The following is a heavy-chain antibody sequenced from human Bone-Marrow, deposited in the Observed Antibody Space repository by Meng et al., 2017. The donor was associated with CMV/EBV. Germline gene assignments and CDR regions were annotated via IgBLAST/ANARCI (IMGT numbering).Heavy chain of an antibody. Sequence: GESLKISCAASGFTFSSYSMNWVRQAPGKGLEWVSYISSSSSTIYYADSVKGRFTISRDNAKNSLYLQMNSLRAEDTAVYYCAKTQWLVPSYGDWWGQGTLVTVSS. CDR3: AKTQWLVPSYGDW. J-gene: IGHJ4*02. CDR1: GFTFSSYS. V-gene: IGHV3-48*04. D-gene: IGHD6-19*01. CDR2: ISSSSSTI.